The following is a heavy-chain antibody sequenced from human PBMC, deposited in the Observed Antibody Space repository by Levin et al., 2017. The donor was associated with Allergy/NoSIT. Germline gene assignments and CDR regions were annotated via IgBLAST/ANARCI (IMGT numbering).Heavy chain of an antibody. Sequence: GGSLRLSCAASGFTFSSYGMHWVRQAPGKGLEWVAVISYDGSNKYYADSVKGRFTISRDNSKNTLYLQMNSLRAEDTAVYYCAKNPSSGWEYNWFDPWGQGTLVTVSS. CDR2: ISYDGSNK. CDR1: GFTFSSYG. V-gene: IGHV3-30*18. D-gene: IGHD6-19*01. J-gene: IGHJ5*02. CDR3: AKNPSSGWEYNWFDP.